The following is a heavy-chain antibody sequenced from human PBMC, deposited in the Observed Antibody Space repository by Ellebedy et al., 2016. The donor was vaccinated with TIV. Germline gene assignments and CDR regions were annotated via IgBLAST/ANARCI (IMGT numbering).Heavy chain of an antibody. CDR1: GGSISSSNW. Sequence: SETLSLTCAVSGGSISSSNWWSWVRQPPGTGLEWIGEIYHSGSTNYNPSLKSRVTISVDKSKNQFSLKLRSVTAADTAVYYCARLARRTGGYFDWLDLDYWGQGTLVTVSS. D-gene: IGHD3-9*01. CDR2: IYHSGST. V-gene: IGHV4-4*02. CDR3: ARLARRTGGYFDWLDLDY. J-gene: IGHJ4*02.